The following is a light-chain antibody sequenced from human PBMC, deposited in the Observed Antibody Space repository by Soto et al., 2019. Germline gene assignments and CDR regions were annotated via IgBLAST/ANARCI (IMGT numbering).Light chain of an antibody. CDR3: QQYNSYPYT. Sequence: DIPMTQSPSTVSASVGDGVTITCRASQSISTWLAWYQQNPGKAPNLLIYDASTLESGGPSGFSGSGSGTEFTLTISSLQPDDSATYYCQQYNSYPYTFGQGTKLEIK. J-gene: IGKJ2*01. CDR1: QSISTW. V-gene: IGKV1-5*01. CDR2: DAS.